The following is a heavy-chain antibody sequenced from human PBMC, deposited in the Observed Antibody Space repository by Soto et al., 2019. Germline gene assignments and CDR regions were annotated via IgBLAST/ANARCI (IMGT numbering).Heavy chain of an antibody. V-gene: IGHV3-74*01. CDR1: GLTLSDFW. CDR3: ARPYCSRASCYSPTDF. J-gene: IGHJ4*02. CDR2: ISVDGSIT. Sequence: EVQLVESGGGLVQPGESLRLSCAASGLTLSDFWVNWVRQAPGKGLVWVSHISVDGSITDYADSVKGRFTISRDNAKNTVYLQMNSLRAEDTAVYYCARPYCSRASCYSPTDFWGPGTLVTVSS. D-gene: IGHD2-2*01.